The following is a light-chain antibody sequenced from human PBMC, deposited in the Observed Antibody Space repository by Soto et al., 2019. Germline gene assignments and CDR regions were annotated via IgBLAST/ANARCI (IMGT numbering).Light chain of an antibody. V-gene: IGKV4-1*01. CDR1: QSVLYSSNNKNY. Sequence: DIVMTQSPESLAVSLGERATINCKSSQSVLYSSNNKNYLNWYQQKQGQPPKLLIYWASIRESGVPDRLSGSGSVKDLALTVSSVQAEDVAVYYCQQYYDSQLTVGQGTRLEIK. CDR3: QQYYDSQLT. J-gene: IGKJ5*01. CDR2: WAS.